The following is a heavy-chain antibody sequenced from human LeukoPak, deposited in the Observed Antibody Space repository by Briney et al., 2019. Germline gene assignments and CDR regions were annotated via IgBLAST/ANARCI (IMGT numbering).Heavy chain of an antibody. CDR1: GYTFTGYF. Sequence: ASVKVSCKASGYTFTGYFMHWVRQAPGQGLEWMGWINPNSGGTNYAQKFQGRVTMTRDTSVCTAYMELSRLRFDDTAVYYCARGRRGDEYSSSSYYFDYWGQGTLVTVSS. D-gene: IGHD6-6*01. V-gene: IGHV1-2*02. CDR2: INPNSGGT. CDR3: ARGRRGDEYSSSSYYFDY. J-gene: IGHJ4*02.